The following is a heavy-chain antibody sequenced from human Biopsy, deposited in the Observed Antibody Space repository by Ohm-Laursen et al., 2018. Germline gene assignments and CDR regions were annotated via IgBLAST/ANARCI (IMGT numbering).Heavy chain of an antibody. J-gene: IGHJ4*02. V-gene: IGHV3-23*01. CDR3: AKLGHMVRGVTPDDF. CDR2: ITSSERSA. CDR1: VFRFSSHT. Sequence: SLRLSCAASVFRFSSHTLSWVRQAPGQGLEWVSAITSSERSAFYASSVEGRFSVSRDNSKNILFLLMNGPRVDDTSVYYCAKLGHMVRGVTPDDFWGQGTLVIVSS. D-gene: IGHD3-10*01.